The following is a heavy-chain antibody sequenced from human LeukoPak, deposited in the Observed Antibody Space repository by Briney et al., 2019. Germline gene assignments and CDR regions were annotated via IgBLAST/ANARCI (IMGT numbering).Heavy chain of an antibody. Sequence: ASVTVSCKASGGTFSSYAISWVRQAPGQGLEWMGGIIPIFGTANYAQKFQGRVTITADESTSTAYMELSSLRSEDTAVYYCARERTNYDSSGPNPFDYWGQGTLVTVSS. V-gene: IGHV1-69*13. CDR3: ARERTNYDSSGPNPFDY. CDR2: IIPIFGTA. CDR1: GGTFSSYA. J-gene: IGHJ4*02. D-gene: IGHD3-22*01.